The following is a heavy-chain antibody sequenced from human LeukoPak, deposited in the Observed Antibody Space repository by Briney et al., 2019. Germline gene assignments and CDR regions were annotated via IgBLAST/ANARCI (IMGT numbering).Heavy chain of an antibody. CDR2: IYYSGST. CDR1: GGSISSYY. Sequence: SETLSLTCTVSGGSISSYYWSWIRQPPGKGLEWIGYIYYSGSTNYNPSLKSRVTISVDTSKNQFSLKLSSVTAADTAVYYCARDRLLIAAAGVYYCGMDVWGQGTTVTVSS. V-gene: IGHV4-59*01. J-gene: IGHJ6*02. D-gene: IGHD6-13*01. CDR3: ARDRLLIAAAGVYYCGMDV.